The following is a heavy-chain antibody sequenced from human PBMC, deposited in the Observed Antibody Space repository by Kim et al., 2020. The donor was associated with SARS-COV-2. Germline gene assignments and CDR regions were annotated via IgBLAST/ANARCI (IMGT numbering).Heavy chain of an antibody. CDR3: AKGRGYSGYDGWTLDY. Sequence: GGSLRLSCAASGFTFSSYGMHWVRQAPGKGLEWVAVISYDGSNKYYADSVKGRFTISRDNSKNTLYLQMNSLRAEDTAVYYCAKGRGYSGYDGWTLDYWGQGTLVTVSS. J-gene: IGHJ4*02. CDR1: GFTFSSYG. D-gene: IGHD5-12*01. V-gene: IGHV3-30*18. CDR2: ISYDGSNK.